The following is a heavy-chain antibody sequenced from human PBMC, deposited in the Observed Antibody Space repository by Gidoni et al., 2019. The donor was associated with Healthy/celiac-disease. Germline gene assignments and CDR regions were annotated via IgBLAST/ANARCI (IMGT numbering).Heavy chain of an antibody. CDR3: ARAPLWGGSLDY. CDR1: GSPFTSYG. J-gene: IGHJ4*02. CDR2: ISAYNGNT. V-gene: IGHV1-18*01. D-gene: IGHD1-26*01. Sequence: QVQLVPSGAEVKKPGASVKVSCKASGSPFTSYGISWVRQAPGQGLEGMGWISAYNGNTNYAQKLKGRVTMTTETSTSTAYMELRSLRSDDTAVYYCARAPLWGGSLDYWGQGTLVTVSS.